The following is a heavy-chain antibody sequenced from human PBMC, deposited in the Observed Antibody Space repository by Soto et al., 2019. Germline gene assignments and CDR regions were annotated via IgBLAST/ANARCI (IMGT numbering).Heavy chain of an antibody. D-gene: IGHD4-17*01. CDR3: ARDRGDYLDGAFDI. V-gene: IGHV4-61*01. J-gene: IGHJ3*02. CDR2: IYYSGST. Sequence: PSETLSLTCTVSGGSVSSGSYYWSWIRQPPGKGLEWIGYIYYSGSTNYNPSLKSRVTISVDTSKNQFSLKLSSVTAADTAVYYCARDRGDYLDGAFDIRGQGTMVTVSS. CDR1: GGSVSSGSYY.